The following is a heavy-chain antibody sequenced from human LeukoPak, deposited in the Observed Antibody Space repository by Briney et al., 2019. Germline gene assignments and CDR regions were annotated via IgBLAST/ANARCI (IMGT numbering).Heavy chain of an antibody. Sequence: SETLSLTCTASGGSMTNYYWSWIREPPGKGLEGIGYIYYSGSTYHNPCIKSRVTISIDPSKSQFSLKLRSVTAEDTAVYYCARHPGGVVGGSYYYGMDVWGQGTMVTVSS. D-gene: IGHD2-15*01. J-gene: IGHJ6*02. V-gene: IGHV4-59*08. CDR3: ARHPGGVVGGSYYYGMDV. CDR2: IYYSGST. CDR1: GGSMTNYY.